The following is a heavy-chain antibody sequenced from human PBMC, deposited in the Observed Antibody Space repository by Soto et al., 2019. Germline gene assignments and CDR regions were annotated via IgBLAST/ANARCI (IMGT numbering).Heavy chain of an antibody. V-gene: IGHV4-31*03. D-gene: IGHD1-1*01. J-gene: IGHJ6*02. CDR1: GGSISSGGYY. CDR2: IYYSGST. Sequence: QVQLQESGPGLVKPSQTLSLTCTVSGGSISSGGYYWSWIRQHPGKGLEWIGYIYYSGSTYYNPSLKSRVSISVDTSKNQFSLKLSSVTAADTAVYYCARDRDGNWNDGIYYYYGMDVWGQGTTVTVSS. CDR3: ARDRDGNWNDGIYYYYGMDV.